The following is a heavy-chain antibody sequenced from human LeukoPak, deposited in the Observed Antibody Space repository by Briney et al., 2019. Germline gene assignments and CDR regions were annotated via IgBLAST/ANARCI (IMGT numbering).Heavy chain of an antibody. CDR3: ARAFFFTQCGGDCYRDYYYYYYMDV. J-gene: IGHJ6*03. CDR1: GYTFTGYY. Sequence: ASVKVSCKASGYTFTGYYMHWVRQATGQGLEWMGWMNPNSGNTGYAQKFQGRVTITRNTSISTAYMELSSLRSEDTAVYYCARAFFFTQCGGDCYRDYYYYYYMDVWGKGTTVTVSS. D-gene: IGHD2-21*02. V-gene: IGHV1-8*03. CDR2: MNPNSGNT.